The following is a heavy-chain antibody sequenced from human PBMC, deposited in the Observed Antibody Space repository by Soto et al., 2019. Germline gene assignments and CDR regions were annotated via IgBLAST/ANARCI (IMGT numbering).Heavy chain of an antibody. J-gene: IGHJ4*02. D-gene: IGHD3-16*01. V-gene: IGHV3-30*18. CDR3: AKGGEDFDY. CDR1: GFTFSSYG. CDR2: ISYDGSNK. Sequence: GGSLRLSCAAAGFTFSSYGMHWVRQAPGKGLEWVAIISYDGSNKYYADSVKGRFTISRDQSKNTLYLQMNSLRAEDTAVYYCAKGGEDFDYWGQGTLVTVSS.